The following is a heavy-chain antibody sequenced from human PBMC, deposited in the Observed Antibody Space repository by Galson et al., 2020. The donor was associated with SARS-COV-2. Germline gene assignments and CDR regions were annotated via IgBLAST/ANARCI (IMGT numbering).Heavy chain of an antibody. J-gene: IGHJ3*02. Sequence: SETLSLTCTVSGDSISSGDYYWSWIRQHPGKGLEWIGYIYYSGSPYYNPSLKSRVTISVDTSKNQFSLKLSSVTAADTAVYYCARGRIAMRVVVSAFEIWGQGTMVTVSS. CDR1: GDSISSGDYY. D-gene: IGHD3-22*01. CDR3: ARGRIAMRVVVSAFEI. V-gene: IGHV4-31*03. CDR2: IYYSGSP.